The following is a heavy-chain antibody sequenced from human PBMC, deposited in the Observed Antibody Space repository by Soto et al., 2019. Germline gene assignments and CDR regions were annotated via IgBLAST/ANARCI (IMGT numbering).Heavy chain of an antibody. CDR2: IIPIYGTA. Sequence: QLQLVQSGAEVKKPGSSVKVSCKASGGTFSSYAMSWVRQAPGQGVEWMGGIIPIYGTANYAQKFQGRVTITADESTSTAYMELSSLRSEDTAVYYCARESRYCSGGSCYFLPGIDYWGQGTLVTVSS. D-gene: IGHD2-15*01. CDR1: GGTFSSYA. V-gene: IGHV1-69*12. J-gene: IGHJ4*02. CDR3: ARESRYCSGGSCYFLPGIDY.